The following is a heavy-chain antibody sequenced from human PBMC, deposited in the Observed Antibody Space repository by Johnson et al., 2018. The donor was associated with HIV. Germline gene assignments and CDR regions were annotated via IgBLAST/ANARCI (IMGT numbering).Heavy chain of an antibody. D-gene: IGHD3-22*01. CDR3: ANFGDDSRKDRPETHDAFDI. V-gene: IGHV3-33*06. CDR2: IWYDGSNK. Sequence: QMQLVESGGGVVQPGRSLRLSCAASGFTFSSYGMHWVRQAPGKGLEWVAVIWYDGSNKYYADSVKGRFTISRDNSKNPLYLQMNSLRAEDTAVYYCANFGDDSRKDRPETHDAFDIWGQGTMVTVSS. CDR1: GFTFSSYG. J-gene: IGHJ3*02.